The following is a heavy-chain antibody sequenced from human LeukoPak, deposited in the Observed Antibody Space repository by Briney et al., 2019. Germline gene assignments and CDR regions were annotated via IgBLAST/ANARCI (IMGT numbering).Heavy chain of an antibody. V-gene: IGHV1-18*04. CDR1: GYTFTRYG. Sequence: GTSVKVSCKASGYTFTRYGISWARQAPGQGLEWMGWISAYNGNTNYAQKLQGRVTMTTDTSTSTAYMELRSLRSDDTAVYYCARGSGVWFGEYGDYWGQGTLVTVSS. D-gene: IGHD3-10*01. J-gene: IGHJ4*02. CDR2: ISAYNGNT. CDR3: ARGSGVWFGEYGDY.